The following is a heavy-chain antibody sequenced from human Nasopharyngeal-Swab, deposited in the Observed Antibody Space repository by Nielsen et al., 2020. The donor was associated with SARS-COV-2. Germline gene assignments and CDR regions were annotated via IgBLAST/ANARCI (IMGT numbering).Heavy chain of an antibody. D-gene: IGHD3-3*01. CDR1: GFTFSNAW. J-gene: IGHJ4*02. CDR2: IKSKTDGGTT. Sequence: GESLKISCAASGFTFSNAWMSWVRQAPGKGPEWVGRIKSKTDGGTTDYAAPVKGRFTISRDDSKNTLYLQMNSLKTEDTAVYYCTTDRVPPYYDFWSGYYPYFDYWGQGTLVTVSS. V-gene: IGHV3-15*01. CDR3: TTDRVPPYYDFWSGYYPYFDY.